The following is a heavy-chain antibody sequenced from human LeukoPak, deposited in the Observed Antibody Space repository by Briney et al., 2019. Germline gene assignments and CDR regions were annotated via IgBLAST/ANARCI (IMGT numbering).Heavy chain of an antibody. J-gene: IGHJ4*02. CDR3: AREEYSSDWYGHDS. D-gene: IGHD6-13*01. CDR2: IYYTGTT. CDR1: GGSISNTNYY. V-gene: IGHV4-39*07. Sequence: PSETLSLTCTVSGGSISNTNYYWAWIRQPPGRGLEWIGSIYYTGTTFDNPSLKSRVTLSVDTSKNQFSLRLTSVTAADTAFYYCAREEYSSDWYGHDSWGQGTLATVSS.